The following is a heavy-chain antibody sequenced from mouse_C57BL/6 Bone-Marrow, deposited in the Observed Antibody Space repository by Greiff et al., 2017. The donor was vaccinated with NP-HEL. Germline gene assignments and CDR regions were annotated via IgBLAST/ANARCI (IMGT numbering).Heavy chain of an antibody. J-gene: IGHJ4*01. D-gene: IGHD1-1*01. CDR3: TRDRTTVVATDYYAMDY. CDR1: GFTFSSYA. V-gene: IGHV5-9-1*02. Sequence: EVQVVESGEGLVKPGGSLKLSCAASGFTFSSYAMSWVRQTPEKRLEWVAYISSGGDYIYYADTVKGRFTISRDNARNTLYLQMSSLKSEDTAMYYCTRDRTTVVATDYYAMDYWGQGTSVTVSS. CDR2: ISSGGDYI.